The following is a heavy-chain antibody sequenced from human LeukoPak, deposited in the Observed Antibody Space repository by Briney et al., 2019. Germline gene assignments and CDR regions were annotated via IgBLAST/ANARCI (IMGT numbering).Heavy chain of an antibody. CDR3: ARVDGGYDFSVRKHYYYYMDV. CDR2: INHSGST. D-gene: IGHD5-12*01. V-gene: IGHV4-34*01. J-gene: IGHJ6*03. Sequence: PSETLSLTCALSGGSITDYYYNWVRQPPGKGLEWIGEINHSGSTTYNPSLKSRVTISVDTSKNQFSLKLSSVTAADTAVYYCARVDGGYDFSVRKHYYYYMDVWGKGTTVTISS. CDR1: GGSITDYY.